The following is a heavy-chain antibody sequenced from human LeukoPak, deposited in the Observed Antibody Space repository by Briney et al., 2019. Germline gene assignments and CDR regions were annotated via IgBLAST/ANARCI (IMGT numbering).Heavy chain of an antibody. V-gene: IGHV3-53*01. CDR1: GFTVSSNY. CDR2: FYSGGSR. CDR3: ARDHYYGSGRRPHWFDP. D-gene: IGHD3-10*01. Sequence: PGGSLRLSCAASGFTVSSNYMSWVRQAPGKGLEWVSVFYSGGSRYYADSVKGRLTISRDNSKNTLYFQMNSLRAEDTAVYYCARDHYYGSGRRPHWFDPWGQGTLVTVSS. J-gene: IGHJ5*02.